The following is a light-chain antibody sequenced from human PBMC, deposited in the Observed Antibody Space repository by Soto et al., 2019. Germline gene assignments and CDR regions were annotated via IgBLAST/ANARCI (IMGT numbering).Light chain of an antibody. Sequence: FLTLSPCTLSLSHGGRATLSCMSSQSVSNNYLAWYQQKPGQAPRLLIYGASNRATGIPDRFSGSGSGTDFTLTISRLEPEDFAVFYCQQRSIWPWTVGQGTKVDI. CDR1: QSVSNNY. CDR3: QQRSIWPWT. J-gene: IGKJ1*01. CDR2: GAS. V-gene: IGKV3D-20*02.